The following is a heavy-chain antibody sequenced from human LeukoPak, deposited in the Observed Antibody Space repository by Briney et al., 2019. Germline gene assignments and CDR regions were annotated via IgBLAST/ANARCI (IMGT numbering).Heavy chain of an antibody. CDR3: AKDGVGSNDYHAFDN. CDR1: GFTFSSFG. Sequence: GGSMKLSCGASGFTFSSFGMHWVRQAPGQGMEWVAVIGYDGSDKSYADSVKGRFTISRDNSRNTLYLQMHSLRPEDTAVYDCAKDGVGSNDYHAFDNWGQGTMVTVSS. J-gene: IGHJ3*02. V-gene: IGHV3-30*02. CDR2: IGYDGSDK. D-gene: IGHD4-11*01.